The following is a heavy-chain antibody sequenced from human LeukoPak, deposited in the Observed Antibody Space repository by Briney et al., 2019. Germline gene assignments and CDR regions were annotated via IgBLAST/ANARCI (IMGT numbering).Heavy chain of an antibody. D-gene: IGHD6-19*01. J-gene: IGHJ4*02. V-gene: IGHV3-23*01. Sequence: GGSLRLSCAASGFTFSSYAMSWVRQAPGKGLEWVSAISGSGGSTYYADSVKGRFTISRDNSKNTLYLQMNSLRAEDTAVYYCATSLYSSGWYSPGVAGRYFDYWGQGTLVTVSS. CDR2: ISGSGGST. CDR3: ATSLYSSGWYSPGVAGRYFDY. CDR1: GFTFSSYA.